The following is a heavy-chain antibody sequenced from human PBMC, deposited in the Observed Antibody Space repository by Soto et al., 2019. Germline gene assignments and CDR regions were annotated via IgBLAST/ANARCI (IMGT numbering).Heavy chain of an antibody. D-gene: IGHD5-12*01. CDR1: GGTFSSYA. Sequence: SVKVSCKASGGTFSSYAISWVRQAPGQGLEWMGGIIPIFGTANYAQKFQGRVTITADKSTSTAYMELSSLGSEDTAVYYCARVESVATAYFDYWGQGTLVTVSS. J-gene: IGHJ4*02. CDR3: ARVESVATAYFDY. CDR2: IIPIFGTA. V-gene: IGHV1-69*06.